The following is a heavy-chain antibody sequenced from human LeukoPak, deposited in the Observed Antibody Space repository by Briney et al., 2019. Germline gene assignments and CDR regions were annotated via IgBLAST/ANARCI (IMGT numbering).Heavy chain of an antibody. CDR2: INTGGSDK. CDR1: GFTFSGHW. V-gene: IGHV3-7*01. D-gene: IGHD6-6*01. Sequence: GGSLRLSCAASGFTFSGHWMSWVRQAPGKGLEWVANINTGGSDKYYVDSVKGRFTISRDNANNLLYLQMNSLRGEDTAVYYFTRDSSREEDDWGQGTLVTVSS. J-gene: IGHJ4*02. CDR3: TRDSSREEDD.